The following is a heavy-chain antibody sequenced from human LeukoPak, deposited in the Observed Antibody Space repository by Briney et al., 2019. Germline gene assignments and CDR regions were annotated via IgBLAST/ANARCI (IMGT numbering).Heavy chain of an antibody. V-gene: IGHV4-59*01. Sequence: PSETLSLTCTVSGASISSYYWSWIRQSPGKGLEWIGYIYYSGRTNYNPSLKSRVTISVDTSKNQFPLKLTSATAADTAVYYCARVYGGNSDWFDPWGQGTLVTVSS. CDR3: ARVYGGNSDWFDP. CDR2: IYYSGRT. D-gene: IGHD4-23*01. CDR1: GASISSYY. J-gene: IGHJ5*02.